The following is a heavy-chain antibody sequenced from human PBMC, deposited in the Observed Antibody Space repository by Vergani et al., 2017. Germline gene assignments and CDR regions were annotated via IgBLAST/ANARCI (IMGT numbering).Heavy chain of an antibody. CDR3: ARDCTSGGCPDNYGMDV. D-gene: IGHD2-8*01. Sequence: VQLVESGGGLVKPGGSLRLSCAASGFTFSDFSMSWVRQAPGKGLEWVAFIGSSGPYINYADSVKGRFIISRDNTNNSLFLQLRSLRAGDAAVYYCARDCTSGGCPDNYGMDVWGQGATVTVPS. V-gene: IGHV3-21*06. CDR2: IGSSGPYI. CDR1: GFTFSDFS. J-gene: IGHJ6*02.